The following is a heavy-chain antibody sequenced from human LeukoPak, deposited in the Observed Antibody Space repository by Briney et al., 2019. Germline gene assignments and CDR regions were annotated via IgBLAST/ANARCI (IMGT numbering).Heavy chain of an antibody. CDR1: GGTFSSHA. J-gene: IGHJ4*02. Sequence: SVKVSCQASGGTFSSHAISWVRQAPGQGLEWMGRIIHICGTANYAQKFQGRVTITTDESTSTAYMELSSLRSEDTAVYYCARDVGYCSGGSCSIHPGGDYWGQGTLVTVSS. CDR2: IIHICGTA. CDR3: ARDVGYCSGGSCSIHPGGDY. D-gene: IGHD2-15*01. V-gene: IGHV1-69*05.